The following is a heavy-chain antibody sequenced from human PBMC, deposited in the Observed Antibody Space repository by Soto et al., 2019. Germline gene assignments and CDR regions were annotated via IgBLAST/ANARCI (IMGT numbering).Heavy chain of an antibody. CDR1: GFTFSSYT. D-gene: IGHD6-19*01. V-gene: IGHV3-30*18. J-gene: IGHJ4*02. CDR2: ISFDGNNK. Sequence: QVQLVESGGGLVQPGRSLRLSCAASGFTFSSYTMRWVRQAPGKGLEWVAVISFDGNNKYYPDSVGGRFTISRDNSKNTLYLQMNSLRPEDTPVYYCVKDGGRTVAGTFDYWGQGTLVTVSS. CDR3: VKDGGRTVAGTFDY.